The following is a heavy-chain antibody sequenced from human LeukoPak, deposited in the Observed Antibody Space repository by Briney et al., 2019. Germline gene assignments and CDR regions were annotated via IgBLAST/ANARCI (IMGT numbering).Heavy chain of an antibody. J-gene: IGHJ6*04. CDR1: GFTFSSYG. CDR3: AKATPYYDILTGYYTTIHYYYGMDV. CDR2: ISYDGSNK. D-gene: IGHD3-9*01. V-gene: IGHV3-30*18. Sequence: PGRSLRLSCAASGFTFSSYGMHWVRQAPGKGLEWVAVISYDGSNKYYADSVKGRFTISRDNSKNTRYLQMNSLRAEDTAVYYCAKATPYYDILTGYYTTIHYYYGMDVWGKGTTVTVSS.